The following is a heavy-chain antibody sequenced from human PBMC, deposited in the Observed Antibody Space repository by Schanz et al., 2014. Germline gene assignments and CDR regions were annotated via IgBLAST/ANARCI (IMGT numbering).Heavy chain of an antibody. CDR3: ARAFGGYDPAGALDY. D-gene: IGHD5-12*01. J-gene: IGHJ4*02. V-gene: IGHV1-18*01. Sequence: QVQLVQSGTQVKKPGASVKVSCKTSGYTFSDYGITWVRQAPGQGLEWMGWISPYNGNTNYAQKLQGRVTMTTDTSTSTAYMELRSLRSDDTAVYYCARAFGGYDPAGALDYWGQGTLVTVSS. CDR1: GYTFSDYG. CDR2: ISPYNGNT.